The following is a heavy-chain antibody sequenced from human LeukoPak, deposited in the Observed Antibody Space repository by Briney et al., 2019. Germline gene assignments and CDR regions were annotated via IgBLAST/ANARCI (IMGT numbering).Heavy chain of an antibody. CDR1: GFTFSSYW. CDR3: AKSGGFSSSVNFDY. Sequence: GGSLRLSCAASGFTFSSYWMSWVRQAPGKGLEWVSAISGSGGSTYYADSVKGRFTISRDNSKNTLYLQMNSLRAEDTAVYYCAKSGGFSSSVNFDYWGQGTLVTVSS. CDR2: ISGSGGST. V-gene: IGHV3-23*01. D-gene: IGHD6-13*01. J-gene: IGHJ4*02.